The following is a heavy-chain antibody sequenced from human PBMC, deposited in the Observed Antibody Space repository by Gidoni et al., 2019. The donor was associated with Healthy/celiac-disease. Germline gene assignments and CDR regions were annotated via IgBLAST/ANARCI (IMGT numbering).Heavy chain of an antibody. CDR1: GGPISSVGYY. CDR2: IYYSGST. D-gene: IGHD5-12*01. V-gene: IGHV4-31*03. J-gene: IGHJ4*02. Sequence: QVKLQDSGPGLVKPSQPLSLPGTVPGGPISSVGYYWSWIRQHPGKGLEWIGYIYYSGSTYYNPSLKSRVTISVDTSKNQFSLKLSSVTAADTAVYYCAGRDGYNSAEDYWGQGTLVTVSS. CDR3: AGRDGYNSAEDY.